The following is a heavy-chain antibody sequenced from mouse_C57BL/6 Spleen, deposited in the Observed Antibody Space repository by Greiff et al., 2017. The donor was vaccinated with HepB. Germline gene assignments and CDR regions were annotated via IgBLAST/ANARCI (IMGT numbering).Heavy chain of an antibody. V-gene: IGHV1-64*01. CDR2: IHPNSGST. Sequence: QVQLQQSGAELVKPGASVKLSCKASGYTFTSYWMHWVKQRPGQGLEWIGMIHPNSGSTNYNEKFKSKATLTVDKSSSTAYMQLSSLTSEDSAVYYCARYPYYYGSSYYFDYWGQGTTLTVSS. J-gene: IGHJ2*01. CDR3: ARYPYYYGSSYYFDY. CDR1: GYTFTSYW. D-gene: IGHD1-1*01.